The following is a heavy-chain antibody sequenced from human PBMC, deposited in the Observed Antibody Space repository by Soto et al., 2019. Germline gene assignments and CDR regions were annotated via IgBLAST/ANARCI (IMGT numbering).Heavy chain of an antibody. Sequence: SETLSLTCTVSGGSISSYYWSWIRQPPGKELEWIGYIYYSGSTNYNPSLKSRVTISVDTSKNQFSLKLSSVTAADTAVYYCARGAHSGSYLPFDYWGQGTLVTVSS. J-gene: IGHJ4*02. CDR1: GGSISSYY. V-gene: IGHV4-59*01. CDR3: ARGAHSGSYLPFDY. CDR2: IYYSGST. D-gene: IGHD1-26*01.